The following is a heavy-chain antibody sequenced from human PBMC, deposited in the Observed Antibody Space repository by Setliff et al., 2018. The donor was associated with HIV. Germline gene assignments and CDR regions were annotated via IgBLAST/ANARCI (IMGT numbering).Heavy chain of an antibody. CDR1: GFTFSSYS. Sequence: PGGSLRLSCAASGFTFSSYSMNWVRQAPGKGLEWVSYISSSSNTIYYADSVKGRFTISRDNAKNSLYLQMNSLRAGDTAVYYCAREVAYYDILTGSGAHYFDYWGQGTLVTVSS. J-gene: IGHJ4*02. D-gene: IGHD3-9*01. CDR3: AREVAYYDILTGSGAHYFDY. CDR2: ISSSSNTI. V-gene: IGHV3-48*01.